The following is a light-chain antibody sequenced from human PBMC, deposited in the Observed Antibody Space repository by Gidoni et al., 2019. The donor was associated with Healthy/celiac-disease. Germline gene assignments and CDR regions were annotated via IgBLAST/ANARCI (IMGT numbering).Light chain of an antibody. J-gene: IGKJ4*01. Sequence: EIVSTQSPGTLSLSPGERATLSCRASQSVSSSYLAWYQQKPGQAPRLLIYGASIRATGIPDRFSGSGSGTDFTLTISRLEPEDFAVYYCQQYGSSPLTFGGGTKVEIK. CDR1: QSVSSSY. CDR2: GAS. V-gene: IGKV3-20*01. CDR3: QQYGSSPLT.